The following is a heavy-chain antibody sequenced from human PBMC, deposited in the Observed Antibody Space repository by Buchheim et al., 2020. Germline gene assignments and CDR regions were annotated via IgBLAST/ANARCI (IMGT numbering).Heavy chain of an antibody. Sequence: QLQLQESGPGLVKPSETLSLTCTVSGGSISSSSYYWGWIRQPPGKGLEWIGSIYHSGSTYYNPSLKSRVTIPVDTSKNQFSLKLSSVTAADTAVYYCARSGYYYDSSGYYPDWGQGTL. D-gene: IGHD3-22*01. CDR3: ARSGYYYDSSGYYPD. V-gene: IGHV4-39*01. J-gene: IGHJ4*02. CDR1: GGSISSSSYY. CDR2: IYHSGST.